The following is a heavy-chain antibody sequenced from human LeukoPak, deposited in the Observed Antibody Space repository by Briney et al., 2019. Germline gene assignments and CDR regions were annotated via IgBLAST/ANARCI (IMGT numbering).Heavy chain of an antibody. V-gene: IGHV3-30*03. Sequence: GGSLRLSCAASGFTFSSYGMHWVRQAPGKGLEWVAVISYDRSNKYYADSVKGRFTISRDNSKNTLSLQMSSLRAEDTAVYYCARALTDSGYYPNWFDPWGQGTLVTVSS. CDR3: ARALTDSGYYPNWFDP. J-gene: IGHJ5*02. D-gene: IGHD3-22*01. CDR1: GFTFSSYG. CDR2: ISYDRSNK.